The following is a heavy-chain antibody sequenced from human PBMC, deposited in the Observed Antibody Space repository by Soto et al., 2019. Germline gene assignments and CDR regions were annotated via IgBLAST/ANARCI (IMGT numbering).Heavy chain of an antibody. J-gene: IGHJ5*02. CDR2: IYHGST. D-gene: IGHD2-21*02. Sequence: QLQLQESGSGLVKPSQTLSLTCTVSGGSISSGGYSWSWIRQPPGKGLEWIGYIYHGSTYYNPSLTSRVTISVDRSKNPFSLKLSSVTAADTAVYYCARITYCGGDCYRGFDPWGQGTLVTVSS. CDR3: ARITYCGGDCYRGFDP. V-gene: IGHV4-30-2*01. CDR1: GGSISSGGYS.